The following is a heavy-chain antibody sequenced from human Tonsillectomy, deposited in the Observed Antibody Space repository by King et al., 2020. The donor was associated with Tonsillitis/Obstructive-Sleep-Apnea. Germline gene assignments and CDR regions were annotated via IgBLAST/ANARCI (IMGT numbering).Heavy chain of an antibody. CDR3: ARDGAYYDFWSGYYYYYYYMDV. J-gene: IGHJ6*03. V-gene: IGHV3-33*01. CDR2: IWYDGSNK. D-gene: IGHD3-3*01. CDR1: GFTFSSYG. Sequence: VQLVESGGGVVQPGRSLRLSCAASGFTFSSYGTHWVRQAPGKGLEWVAVIWYDGSNKYYADSVKGRFTISRDNSKNTLYLQMNSLRAEDTAVYYCARDGAYYDFWSGYYYYYYYMDVWGIGTTVTVSS.